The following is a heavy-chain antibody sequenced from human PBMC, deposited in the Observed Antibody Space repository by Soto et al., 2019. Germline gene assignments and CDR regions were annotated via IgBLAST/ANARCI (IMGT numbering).Heavy chain of an antibody. CDR1: GGSFSGYY. V-gene: IGHV4-34*01. D-gene: IGHD6-13*01. Sequence: PSETLSLTCAVYGGSFSGYYWTWIRQPPGKGPEWIGEINDSGGTDYNPSLKSRVTISLDTSKNQLSLKLSSVTAADTAVYYCARGRKGFSSSCYVDWGQGTLVTVSS. CDR3: ARGRKGFSSSCYVD. CDR2: INDSGGT. J-gene: IGHJ4*02.